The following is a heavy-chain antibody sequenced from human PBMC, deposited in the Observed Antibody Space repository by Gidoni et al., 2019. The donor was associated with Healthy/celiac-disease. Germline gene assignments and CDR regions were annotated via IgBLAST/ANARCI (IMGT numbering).Heavy chain of an antibody. J-gene: IGHJ4*02. CDR3: ANNNWNYDY. Sequence: QLQLQESCPGLGKPSETPSLTCTVSAGSIRSSSYYWGWIRQPPGKGLEWIGSIYYSGSTYYNPSLKSRVTISVDTSKNQFSLKLSSVTAADTAVYYCANNNWNYDYWGQGTLVTVSS. V-gene: IGHV4-39*05. D-gene: IGHD1-7*01. CDR1: AGSIRSSSYY. CDR2: IYYSGST.